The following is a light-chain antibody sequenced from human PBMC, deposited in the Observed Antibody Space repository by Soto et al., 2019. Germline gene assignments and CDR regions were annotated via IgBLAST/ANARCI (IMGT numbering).Light chain of an antibody. CDR1: QTISTW. CDR2: EAS. J-gene: IGKJ1*01. Sequence: MQEPPGRHNLCAPVGDRVTITGRASQTISTWMAWYQQKPGKAPKLLIYEASSLEKGVPASVGGSGSGTEFTLTISSLQPEDFATYYCGQYNVYSWTNGLGTKVDIK. CDR3: GQYNVYSWT. V-gene: IGKV1-5*03.